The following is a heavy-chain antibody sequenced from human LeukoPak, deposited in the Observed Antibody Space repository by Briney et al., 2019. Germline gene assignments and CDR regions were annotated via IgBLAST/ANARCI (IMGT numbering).Heavy chain of an antibody. Sequence: ASVKVSCKASGYTFTSYDINWVRQATGQGLEWMGWMNPNSGNTGYAQRFQGRVTMTRNTSISTAYMELSSLRSEDTAVYYCARETLTGTTSPRYYFDYWGQGTLVTVSS. CDR2: MNPNSGNT. J-gene: IGHJ4*02. CDR1: GYTFTSYD. V-gene: IGHV1-8*01. D-gene: IGHD1-20*01. CDR3: ARETLTGTTSPRYYFDY.